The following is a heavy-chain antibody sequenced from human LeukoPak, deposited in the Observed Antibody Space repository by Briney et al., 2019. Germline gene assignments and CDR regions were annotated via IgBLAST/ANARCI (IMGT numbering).Heavy chain of an antibody. CDR1: GYSFSSFY. D-gene: IGHD3-3*02. CDR2: SNPSGDGA. V-gene: IGHV1-46*01. J-gene: IGHJ3*02. CDR3: ARDYILPLETDNGDGFAI. Sequence: GASVKVSCKTSGYSFSSFYLHWVRQAPRLGLEWMGISNPSGDGATYAQKFQGRVTMTADTNTNTVSMELRSLRFDDTAVYFCARDYILPLETDNGDGFAIWGQGTVVTVSS.